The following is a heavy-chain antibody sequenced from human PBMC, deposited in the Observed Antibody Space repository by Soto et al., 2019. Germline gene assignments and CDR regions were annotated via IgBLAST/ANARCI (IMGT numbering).Heavy chain of an antibody. CDR3: AKMEGIAAAGMVPN. V-gene: IGHV3-7*03. D-gene: IGHD6-13*01. CDR2: IREGGGGT. J-gene: IGHJ4*02. Sequence: GGSLRLSCAASGFTFSNYWMSWVRQAPGKGLEWVANIREGGGGTYYVDSVKGRFTISRDNSKNSLSLQMNSLRAEDTAVYYCAKMEGIAAAGMVPNWGQGTLVTVSS. CDR1: GFTFSNYW.